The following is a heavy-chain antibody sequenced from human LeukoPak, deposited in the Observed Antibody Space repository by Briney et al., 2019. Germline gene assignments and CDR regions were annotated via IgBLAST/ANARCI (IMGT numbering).Heavy chain of an antibody. CDR3: ARDRGTYRPIDY. CDR1: GLTFSKYS. D-gene: IGHD1-26*01. V-gene: IGHV3-48*04. J-gene: IGHJ4*02. CDR2: IDTSSTTM. Sequence: PGGSLRLSCAASGLTFSKYSMTWVRQAPGKGLEWVSFIDTSSTTMYYTDSVKGRFTISRDNAKNSLYLQMNSLKVEDTAIYYCARDRGTYRPIDYWGQGTLVTVSS.